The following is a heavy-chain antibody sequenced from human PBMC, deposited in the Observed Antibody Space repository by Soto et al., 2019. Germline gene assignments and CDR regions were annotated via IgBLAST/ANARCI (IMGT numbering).Heavy chain of an antibody. D-gene: IGHD2-15*01. CDR1: GFTFSSYA. CDR2: ISYDGSNK. J-gene: IGHJ3*02. Sequence: QVQLVESGGGVVQPGRSLRLSCAASGFTFSSYAMHWVRQAPGKGLAWVAVISYDGSNKYYADSVKGRFTISRDNSKNTLYRQMNSLRAEDTAVYYCARLYCSGGSCYSDDAFDIWGQGTMVTVSS. V-gene: IGHV3-30-3*01. CDR3: ARLYCSGGSCYSDDAFDI.